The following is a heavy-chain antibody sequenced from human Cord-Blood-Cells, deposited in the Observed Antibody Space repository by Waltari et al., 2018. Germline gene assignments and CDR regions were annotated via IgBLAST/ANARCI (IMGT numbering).Heavy chain of an antibody. J-gene: IGHJ4*02. Sequence: QVQLVESGGGVVQPGRSLRLPCAASAFTFRSYAMHWVRQAPGKGLEWVAVISYDGSNKYYADSVKGRFTISRDNSKNTLYLQMNSLRAEDTAVYYCARDSTLGYWGQGTLVTVSS. D-gene: IGHD3-16*01. V-gene: IGHV3-30-3*01. CDR2: ISYDGSNK. CDR1: AFTFRSYA. CDR3: ARDSTLGY.